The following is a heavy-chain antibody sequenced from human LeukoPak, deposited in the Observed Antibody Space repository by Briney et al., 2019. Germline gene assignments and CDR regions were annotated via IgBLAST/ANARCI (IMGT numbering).Heavy chain of an antibody. CDR3: ARDLGLNYDFWSGYSDY. D-gene: IGHD3-3*01. CDR1: GFTFTSHA. CDR2: ISYDGSNK. Sequence: GRSLRLSCEAPGFTFTSHAMHWVRQAPGKGLEWLAVISYDGSNKYNADSVKGRFSISRDNSKNTVYLQMNSLRGEDTAVYYCARDLGLNYDFWSGYSDYWGQGTLVTVSS. J-gene: IGHJ4*02. V-gene: IGHV3-30*14.